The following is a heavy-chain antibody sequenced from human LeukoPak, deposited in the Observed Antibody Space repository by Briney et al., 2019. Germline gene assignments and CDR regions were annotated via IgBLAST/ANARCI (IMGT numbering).Heavy chain of an antibody. D-gene: IGHD3-22*01. J-gene: IGHJ4*02. V-gene: IGHV3-74*01. Sequence: SGGSQRLSCTTSGFIFTNYWMHWVRQAPGKGLVWVSRINSDGSHTDYAGSVKGRFTISRDNARNTLYLQMNSLRAEDTAVYYCAGGPSDYYYTVGYWGQGTLVTVSS. CDR2: INSDGSHT. CDR1: GFIFTNYW. CDR3: AGGPSDYYYTVGY.